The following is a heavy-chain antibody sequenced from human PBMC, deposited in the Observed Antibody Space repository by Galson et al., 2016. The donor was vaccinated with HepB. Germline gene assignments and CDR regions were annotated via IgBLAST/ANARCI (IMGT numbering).Heavy chain of an antibody. J-gene: IGHJ2*01. CDR3: ARGARYFDL. CDR1: YYTFTDYG. Sequence: SVKVSCKASYYTFTDYGITWVRQAPGQGLEWMGWITAYNGDTNYAQNLRGRVTMTTDTSTSTAYMELRSLRSDDTAVYYCARGARYFDLWGRGTLVTVSS. CDR2: ITAYNGDT. V-gene: IGHV1-18*01.